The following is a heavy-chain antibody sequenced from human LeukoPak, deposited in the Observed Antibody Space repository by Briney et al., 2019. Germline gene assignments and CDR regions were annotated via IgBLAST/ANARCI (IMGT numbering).Heavy chain of an antibody. CDR3: TPTGYSDYDLSHPFDY. D-gene: IGHD5-12*01. Sequence: GGSLKLSCAGSGFTFSGSAMHWVRQASGKGLEWVGRIRSKANSYATAYAASVKGRFTISRDDSKNTAYLQMNSLKTEDTAVYYCTPTGYSDYDLSHPFDYWGQGTLVTVSS. CDR2: IRSKANSYAT. CDR1: GFTFSGSA. V-gene: IGHV3-73*01. J-gene: IGHJ4*02.